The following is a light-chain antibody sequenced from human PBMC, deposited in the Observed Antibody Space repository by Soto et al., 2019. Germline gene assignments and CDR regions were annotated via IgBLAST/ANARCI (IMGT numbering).Light chain of an antibody. CDR3: QQYGSSPPYT. CDR1: QSVSNNY. J-gene: IGKJ2*01. Sequence: EVVLTQSPGTLSLSPGERATLSCRASQSVSNNYFAWYQQKPGQAPRLLIFGSSDRATGIPDWFSGSGSGKDFTLTISRLEPEDFAVYYCQQYGSSPPYTFVQGTKLEIK. V-gene: IGKV3-20*01. CDR2: GSS.